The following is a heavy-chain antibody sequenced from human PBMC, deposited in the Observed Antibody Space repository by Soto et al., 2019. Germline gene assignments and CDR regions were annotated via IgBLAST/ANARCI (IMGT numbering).Heavy chain of an antibody. CDR2: ISANNGNT. CDR3: ARETGVMIPVKGEFEF. Sequence: ASVKVSCKASGYSFTTYSITWVRQAPGQGLEWMGWISANNGNTKYAEKFQDRVIMTTDTSTSTAYLEVRSLTSDDKAVYYCARETGVMIPVKGEFEFWGQGKPVTVSS. D-gene: IGHD2-21*01. J-gene: IGHJ4*02. V-gene: IGHV1-18*01. CDR1: GYSFTTYS.